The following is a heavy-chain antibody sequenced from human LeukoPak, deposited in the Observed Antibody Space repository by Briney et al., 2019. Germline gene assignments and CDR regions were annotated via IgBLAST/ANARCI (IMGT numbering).Heavy chain of an antibody. CDR3: ARGHRCPQGTCIVSYGVDV. CDR1: GGSFSGYY. CDR2: INHSGST. D-gene: IGHD3-16*02. J-gene: IGHJ6*02. Sequence: PSETLSLTCAVYGGSFSGYYWSWIRQPPGKGLEWIGEINHSGSTNYNPSLKSRVTISVDTSKNQFSLKLSSVTAADTAVYYCARGHRCPQGTCIVSYGVDVWGQGTTVTVSS. V-gene: IGHV4-34*01.